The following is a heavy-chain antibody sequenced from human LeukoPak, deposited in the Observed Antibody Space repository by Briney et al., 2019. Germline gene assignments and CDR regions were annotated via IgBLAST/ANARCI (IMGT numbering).Heavy chain of an antibody. CDR1: GFTFSSYG. V-gene: IGHV3-30*19. J-gene: IGHJ4*02. CDR2: IASDGSRK. CDR3: ARVSVWGSYGFPDY. Sequence: PGGSLRLSCAASGFTFSSYGMHWVRQAPGKGLEWVAVIASDGSRKHYADSVKGRFTVSRDNSKNTVSLQMNFLRVEDTGLYYCARVSVWGSYGFPDYWGQGTLVTVSS. D-gene: IGHD3-16*02.